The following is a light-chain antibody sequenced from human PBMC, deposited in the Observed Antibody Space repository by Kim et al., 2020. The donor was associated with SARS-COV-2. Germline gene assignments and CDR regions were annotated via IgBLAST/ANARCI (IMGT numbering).Light chain of an antibody. CDR2: YDD. CDR3: AAWDDSLNVGLV. CDR1: SSNIGNNA. J-gene: IGLJ2*01. V-gene: IGLV1-36*01. Sequence: RVTISCSGSSSNIGNNAVNWYQQLPGKAPKLLIYYDDLLPSGVSDRFSGSKSGTSASLAISGLQSEDEGDYYCAAWDDSLNVGLVFGGGTKLTVL.